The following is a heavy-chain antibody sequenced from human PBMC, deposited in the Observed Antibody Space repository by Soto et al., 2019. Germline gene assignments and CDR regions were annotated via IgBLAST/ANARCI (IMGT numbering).Heavy chain of an antibody. D-gene: IGHD4-17*01. CDR1: GYTFTSYG. Sequence: ASVKVSFKASGYTFTSYGISWVRQAPGQGLEWMGWISAYNGNTNYAQKLQGRVTMTTDTSTSTAYMELRSLRSDDTAVYYCAREPIYGPNDGYWGQGTLVTVSS. CDR2: ISAYNGNT. CDR3: AREPIYGPNDGY. J-gene: IGHJ4*02. V-gene: IGHV1-18*01.